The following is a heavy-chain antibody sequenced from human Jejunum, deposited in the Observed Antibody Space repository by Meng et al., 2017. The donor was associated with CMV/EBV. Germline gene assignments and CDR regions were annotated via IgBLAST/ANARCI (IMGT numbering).Heavy chain of an antibody. J-gene: IGHJ6*02. CDR1: YTFTGHY. D-gene: IGHD3-3*01. CDR3: ARDLRFLGRCFGMDV. V-gene: IGHV1-2*02. CDR2: INPDSGGT. Sequence: YTFTGHYMHWVRQAPGQGLEWIGWINPDSGGTNYAQKFLGRVTMTSDTSISTAYMELSSLRSDDTAVYYCARDLRFLGRCFGMDVWGQGTTVTVSS.